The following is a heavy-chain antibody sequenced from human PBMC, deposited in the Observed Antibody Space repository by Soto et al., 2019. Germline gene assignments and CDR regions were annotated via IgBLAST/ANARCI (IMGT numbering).Heavy chain of an antibody. Sequence: PGGSLRLSCAASGFSLSSYSMNWVRQAPGKGLEWVANIKQDGSEKYYVDSVKGRFTISRDNAKNSLYLQMNSLRAEDTAVYYCARRLSWLSSRFDPWGQGTLVTVSS. CDR1: GFSLSSYS. J-gene: IGHJ5*02. CDR2: IKQDGSEK. V-gene: IGHV3-7*01. CDR3: ARRLSWLSSRFDP. D-gene: IGHD2-21*01.